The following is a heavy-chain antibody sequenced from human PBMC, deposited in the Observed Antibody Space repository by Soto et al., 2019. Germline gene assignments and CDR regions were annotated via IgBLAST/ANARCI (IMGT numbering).Heavy chain of an antibody. CDR2: INPTSGST. CDR3: ARDLAAGDH. CDR1: GYTFINYY. Sequence: QVQLVQSGAEVKKPGASVKVSCKASGYTFINYYIHWVRQAPGQGLEWMGIINPTSGSTNYAQKFQGRVTLTYATSTTTVYMELSGLRSEDTAVLYCARDLAAGDHWGQGTLVTVSS. V-gene: IGHV1-46*01. D-gene: IGHD6-13*01. J-gene: IGHJ4*02.